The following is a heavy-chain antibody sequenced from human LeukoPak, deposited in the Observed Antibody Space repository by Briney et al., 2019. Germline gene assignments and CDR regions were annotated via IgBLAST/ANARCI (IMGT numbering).Heavy chain of an antibody. V-gene: IGHV3-7*01. CDR3: VRDSRYCPDV. CDR1: RFTFSNHW. D-gene: IGHD2-8*02. Sequence: GGSLRLSCAASRFTFSNHWMAWVRQAPGKGLEWVANIKDDGSETYYVASVKGRFTISRDNAKDSLYLQMNSLRAEDTAVYYCVRDSRYCPDVWGQGTTVTVSS. J-gene: IGHJ6*02. CDR2: IKDDGSET.